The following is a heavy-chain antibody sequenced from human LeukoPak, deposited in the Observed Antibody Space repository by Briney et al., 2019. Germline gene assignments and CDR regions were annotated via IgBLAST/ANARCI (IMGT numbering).Heavy chain of an antibody. J-gene: IGHJ4*02. D-gene: IGHD3-16*02. CDR2: MNPTSGNT. V-gene: IGHV1-8*01. Sequence: SVKVSCKASGYTFTSYDINWVRQATGQGLEWMGWMNPTSGNTGYAQTFQGRVTMTRNTSISTAYMELSSLRSEDTAVYYCAKATFGGVIVDYWGQGTLVTVSS. CDR1: GYTFTSYD. CDR3: AKATFGGVIVDY.